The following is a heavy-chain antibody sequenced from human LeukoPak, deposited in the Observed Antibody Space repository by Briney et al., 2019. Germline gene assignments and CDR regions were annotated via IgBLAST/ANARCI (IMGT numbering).Heavy chain of an antibody. CDR3: ARVRGKRTVPDY. V-gene: IGHV1-46*01. Sequence: GASVKVSCKASGYTFTSYYMHWVRQAPGQGLEWMGIINASGGSTSYAQKFQGRVTMTRDTSTSTVYMELSSLRSEDTAVYYCARVRGKRTVPDYWGQGTLVTVSS. D-gene: IGHD4-23*01. J-gene: IGHJ4*02. CDR2: INASGGST. CDR1: GYTFTSYY.